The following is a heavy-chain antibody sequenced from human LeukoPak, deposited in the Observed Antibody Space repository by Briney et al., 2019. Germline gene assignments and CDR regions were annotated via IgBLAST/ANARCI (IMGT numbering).Heavy chain of an antibody. D-gene: IGHD4-17*01. CDR1: GFTFDAYA. Sequence: PGGSLRLSCAASGFTFDAYAMHWVRQAPGKGLEWVSLIRGDGGSTYHADSVKGRFTISRDNSKNSLYLQMNDLRTEDTALYYCAKDSTLSEIGDHFDYWGQGTLVTVSS. CDR2: IRGDGGST. V-gene: IGHV3-43*02. J-gene: IGHJ4*02. CDR3: AKDSTLSEIGDHFDY.